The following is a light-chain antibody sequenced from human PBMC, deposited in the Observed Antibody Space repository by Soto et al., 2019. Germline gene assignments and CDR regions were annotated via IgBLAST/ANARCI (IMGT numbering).Light chain of an antibody. CDR2: LGS. J-gene: IGKJ1*01. CDR3: MQACQAPRT. CDR1: QSLLHNNGYNY. V-gene: IGKV2-28*01. Sequence: DIVLTQSPLSLPVTPGEPASISCRSSQSLLHNNGYNYLDWYLQKPGQSPHLLIYLGSNRASGVPDRFSGSGSGTDFTLKISRVEAEDVGVYYCMQACQAPRTFGQGTKVEIK.